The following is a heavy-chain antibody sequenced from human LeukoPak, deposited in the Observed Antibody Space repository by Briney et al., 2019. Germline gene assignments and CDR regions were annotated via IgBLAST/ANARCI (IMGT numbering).Heavy chain of an antibody. V-gene: IGHV3-23*01. D-gene: IGHD3-16*01. CDR1: GFTFSSYA. Sequence: RAGGSLTPACAASGFTFSSYAMGSVSQAPGNWRGWVSAISVSGRSTYYAHSVKGPFTISRDNTKNTLYLQMNSLRAEDTAVYYCAKKWGTGLPSDAFDLWGQGTMVTVSS. CDR2: ISVSGRST. CDR3: AKKWGTGLPSDAFDL. J-gene: IGHJ3*01.